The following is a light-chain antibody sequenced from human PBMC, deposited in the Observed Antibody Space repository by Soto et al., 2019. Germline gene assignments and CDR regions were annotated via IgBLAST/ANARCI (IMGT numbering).Light chain of an antibody. CDR3: QQYGSSGT. CDR1: QSVINNY. CDR2: GAS. Sequence: EIVLTQSTGTLSLSPGERATLSCRASQSVINNYLAWYQQKPGQAPRLLIYGASNRATGIPDRFSGSGSGTDFTLTISRLEPEDFAVYYCQQYGSSGTFGQRTKVAIK. V-gene: IGKV3-20*01. J-gene: IGKJ1*01.